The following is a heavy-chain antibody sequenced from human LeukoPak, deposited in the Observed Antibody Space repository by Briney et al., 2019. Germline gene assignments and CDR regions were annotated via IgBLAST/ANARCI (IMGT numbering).Heavy chain of an antibody. V-gene: IGHV3-66*01. Sequence: GGSLRLSCAASGFTVSSNYMSWVRQAPGKGLEWVSVIYSGGSTYYADSVKGRFTISRDNSKNTLYLQMNSLRAEDTAVYYCARDRYCSGGSCYRWYFGLWGRGTLVTVSS. CDR1: GFTVSSNY. CDR2: IYSGGST. CDR3: ARDRYCSGGSCYRWYFGL. J-gene: IGHJ2*01. D-gene: IGHD2-15*01.